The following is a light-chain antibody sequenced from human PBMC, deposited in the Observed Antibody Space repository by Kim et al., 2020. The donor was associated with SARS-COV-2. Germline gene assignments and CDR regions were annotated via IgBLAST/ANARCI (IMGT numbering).Light chain of an antibody. V-gene: IGLV1-47*02. CDR2: TND. CDR3: AAWDDSLSGVV. J-gene: IGLJ3*02. CDR1: SSNIGSNY. Sequence: QPVLTQPPSASGTPGQKVTISCSGSSSNIGSNYGSWYQHLPGTAPKLLIHTNDQRPSGVPDRFSASKSGTSASLAISGLRSEDEADYYCAAWDDSLSGVVFGGGTQLTVL.